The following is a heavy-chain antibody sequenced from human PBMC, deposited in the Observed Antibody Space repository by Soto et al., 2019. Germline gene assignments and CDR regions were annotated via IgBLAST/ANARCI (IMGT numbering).Heavy chain of an antibody. CDR3: TSDTARVYYGMDV. D-gene: IGHD5-18*01. J-gene: IGHJ6*02. CDR1: GFTFSGSA. V-gene: IGHV3-73*02. CDR2: IRSKANSYAT. Sequence: EVQLVESGGGLVQPGGSLKLSCAASGFTFSGSAMHWVRQASGKGLEWVGRIRSKANSYATAYAASVKGRFTISRDDSNNTAYLQMNSMKTEDTAVYYCTSDTARVYYGMDVWGQGTTVTVSS.